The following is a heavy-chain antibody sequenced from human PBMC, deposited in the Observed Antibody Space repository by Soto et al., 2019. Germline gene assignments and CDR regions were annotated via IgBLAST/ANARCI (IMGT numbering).Heavy chain of an antibody. CDR3: ASGPVGMLVDTAMRDYYYGMDV. CDR1: GGPFISYA. J-gene: IGHJ6*02. D-gene: IGHD5-18*01. V-gene: IGHV1-69*01. Sequence: SVKVSCTASGGPFISYAISWVRRAPGQGLEWMGGIIPIFGTANYAQKFQGRVTITADESTSTAYMELSSLRSEDTAVYYCASGPVGMLVDTAMRDYYYGMDVWGQGTTVTVSS. CDR2: IIPIFGTA.